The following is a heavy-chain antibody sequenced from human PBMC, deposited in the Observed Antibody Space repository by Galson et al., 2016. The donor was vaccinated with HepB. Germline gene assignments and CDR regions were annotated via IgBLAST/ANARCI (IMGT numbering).Heavy chain of an antibody. Sequence: SLRLSCAASGFTFSRYGMHWVRQAPGKSLEWVAVISYDGGDKQYADSVKGRFTVSRDNSKNTLFLQMNSLRVEDTAVYYCAKLDCGRDCPRDDWGQGTLVTVSS. V-gene: IGHV3-30*19. CDR2: ISYDGGDK. J-gene: IGHJ4*02. CDR1: GFTFSRYG. D-gene: IGHD2-21*02. CDR3: AKLDCGRDCPRDD.